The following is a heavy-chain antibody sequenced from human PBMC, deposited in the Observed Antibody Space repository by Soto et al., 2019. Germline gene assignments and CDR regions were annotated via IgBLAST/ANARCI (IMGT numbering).Heavy chain of an antibody. V-gene: IGHV4-59*01. CDR1: GGYISSYY. J-gene: IGHJ4*02. CDR2: IYYSGST. CDR3: ARDSEGDAFDY. D-gene: IGHD2-21*02. Sequence: SETLSLTCTVSGGYISSYYWSWIRQPPGKGLEWIGYIYYSGSTNYNPSLKSRVTISVDTSKNQFSLKLSSVTAADTAVYYCARDSEGDAFDYWGQGTLVTVSS.